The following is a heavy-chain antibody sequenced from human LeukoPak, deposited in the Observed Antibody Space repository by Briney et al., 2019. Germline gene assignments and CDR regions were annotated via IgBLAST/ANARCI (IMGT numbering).Heavy chain of an antibody. CDR1: GFTFSSYA. CDR3: ARDYGDLGPFDY. J-gene: IGHJ4*02. Sequence: GGSLRLSCAASGFTFSSYAMSWVRQAPGKGLEWVSVIYSGGSTYYADSVKGRFTISRDNSKNTLYLQMNSLRAEDTAVYYCARDYGDLGPFDYWGQGTLVTVSS. CDR2: IYSGGST. V-gene: IGHV3-66*01. D-gene: IGHD4-17*01.